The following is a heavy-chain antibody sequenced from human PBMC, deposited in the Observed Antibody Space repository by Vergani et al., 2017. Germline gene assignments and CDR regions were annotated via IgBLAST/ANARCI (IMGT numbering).Heavy chain of an antibody. J-gene: IGHJ4*02. V-gene: IGHV3-33*01. CDR2: IWYDGSNK. CDR3: ARGEWLPALY. D-gene: IGHD5-12*01. CDR1: GFTFSSYG. Sequence: QVQLVESGGGVVQPGRSLRLSCAASGFTFSSYGMHWVRQAPGKGLEWVAVIWYDGSNKYYADSVKGRFTISRDKSKNTLYLQMNSLRAEDTAVYYCARGEWLPALYWGQGTLVTVSA.